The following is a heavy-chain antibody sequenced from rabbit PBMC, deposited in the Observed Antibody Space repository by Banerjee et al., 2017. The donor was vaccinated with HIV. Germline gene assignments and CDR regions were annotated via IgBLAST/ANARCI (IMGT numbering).Heavy chain of an antibody. Sequence: QSLEESGGGLVQPEGSLALTCTASGFSFSNKYEMCWVRQAPGKGLEWIACIYGSSSGSTWYASWAKGRFTISKTSSTTVTLQMTSLTAADTATYLCARDLAGVIGWNFNLWGPGTLVTVS. CDR3: ARDLAGVIGWNFNL. V-gene: IGHV1S40*01. D-gene: IGHD4-1*01. CDR2: IYGSSSGST. CDR1: GFSFSNKYE. J-gene: IGHJ4*01.